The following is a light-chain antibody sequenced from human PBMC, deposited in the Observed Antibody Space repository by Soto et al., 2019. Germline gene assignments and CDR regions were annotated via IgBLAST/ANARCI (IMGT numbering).Light chain of an antibody. CDR1: QSVSAGQ. V-gene: IGKV3-20*01. Sequence: EIVVTQSPGTLSLSPGERATLSCRASQSVSAGQLAWYQQKPGQTPRLLIYGASSRATGIPDRFSGSMSGTDFTLTINRLEPEDFAVYYCQHFAGSSYTFGQGTKVEIK. CDR2: GAS. J-gene: IGKJ2*01. CDR3: QHFAGSSYT.